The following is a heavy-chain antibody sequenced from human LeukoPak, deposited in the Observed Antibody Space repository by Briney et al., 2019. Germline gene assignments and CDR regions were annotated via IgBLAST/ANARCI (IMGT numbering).Heavy chain of an antibody. Sequence: GGSLRLSCAASGFTFSDYYMSWIRQAPGKGLEWVSYISSSGSTIYYADSVKGRFTISRDNAKNSLYLQMNSLRAEDTAVYYCARSLRFLEWLLYPSPFDYWGQGTLVTVSS. CDR1: GFTFSDYY. CDR2: ISSSGSTI. D-gene: IGHD3-3*01. J-gene: IGHJ4*02. V-gene: IGHV3-11*04. CDR3: ARSLRFLEWLLYPSPFDY.